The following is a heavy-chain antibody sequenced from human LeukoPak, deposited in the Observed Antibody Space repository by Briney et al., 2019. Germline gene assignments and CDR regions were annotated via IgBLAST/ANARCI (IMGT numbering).Heavy chain of an antibody. CDR3: ARGWGSSGSRTDAFDI. J-gene: IGHJ3*02. CDR2: IRYDGSNK. Sequence: GGSLRLSCAASGFTFSSYGMHWVRQAPGKGLEWVAFIRYDGSNKYYAHSVKGRFTISRDNTKNTLYMQMNSLRAGDTAVYYCARGWGSSGSRTDAFDIWGQGTMVTVFS. V-gene: IGHV3-30*02. CDR1: GFTFSSYG. D-gene: IGHD1-26*01.